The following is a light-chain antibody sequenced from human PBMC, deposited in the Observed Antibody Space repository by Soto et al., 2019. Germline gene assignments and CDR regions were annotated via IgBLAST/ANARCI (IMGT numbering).Light chain of an antibody. Sequence: QSVLTQSPSASRTAGQRITISCSGGSSNVGSNSVNWYQQVPGTAPKVLIYRDHQRPSRVPDRFSGSKSGTSASLAISGLQSEDEADYYCASWDDSLNAVLFGGGTKLTVL. CDR1: SSNVGSNS. V-gene: IGLV1-44*01. CDR2: RDH. CDR3: ASWDDSLNAVL. J-gene: IGLJ2*01.